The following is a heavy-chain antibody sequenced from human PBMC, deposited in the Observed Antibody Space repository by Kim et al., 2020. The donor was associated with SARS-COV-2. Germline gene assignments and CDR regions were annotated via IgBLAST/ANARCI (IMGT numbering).Heavy chain of an antibody. CDR1: GYSFTSYW. J-gene: IGHJ3*02. D-gene: IGHD3-22*01. V-gene: IGHV5-51*01. CDR2: IYPGDSDT. CDR3: ARHTYNYYDSSGMGPSDAFDI. Sequence: GESLKISCKGSGYSFTSYWIGWVRQMPGKGLEWMGIIYPGDSDTRYSPSFQGQVTISADKSISTAYLQWSSLKASDTAMYYCARHTYNYYDSSGMGPSDAFDIWGQGTMVTVSS.